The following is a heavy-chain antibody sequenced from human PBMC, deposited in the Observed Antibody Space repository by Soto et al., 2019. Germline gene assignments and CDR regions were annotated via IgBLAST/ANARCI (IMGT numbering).Heavy chain of an antibody. J-gene: IGHJ6*02. CDR3: ARDGKEDYGSGSYYSYGMDV. Sequence: ASVKVSCKASGYTFTSYGISWVRQAPGQGLEWLGWISAYNGNTNYAQKLQGRVTMTTDTSTSTAYMELRSLRSDDTAVYYCARDGKEDYGSGSYYSYGMDVWGQGTTVTVSS. V-gene: IGHV1-18*01. CDR2: ISAYNGNT. CDR1: GYTFTSYG. D-gene: IGHD3-10*01.